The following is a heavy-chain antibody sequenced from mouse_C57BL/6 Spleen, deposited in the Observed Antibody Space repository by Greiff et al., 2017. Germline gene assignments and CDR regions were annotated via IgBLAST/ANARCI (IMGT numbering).Heavy chain of an antibody. D-gene: IGHD1-1*01. Sequence: EVKLVESGGGLVKPGGSLKLSCAASGFTFSDYGMHWVRQAPEKGLEWVSYISSGSSTIYYADTVKGRFTISRDNAKNTLFLQMTSLRSENTAMYYCARNYYGSSYGDYWGQGTTLTVAS. CDR1: GFTFSDYG. V-gene: IGHV5-17*01. CDR3: ARNYYGSSYGDY. CDR2: ISSGSSTI. J-gene: IGHJ2*01.